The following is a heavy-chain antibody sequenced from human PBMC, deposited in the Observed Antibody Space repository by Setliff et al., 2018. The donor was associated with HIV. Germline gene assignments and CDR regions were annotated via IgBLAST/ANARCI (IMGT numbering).Heavy chain of an antibody. CDR1: GVSISGHF. J-gene: IGHJ4*02. V-gene: IGHV4-4*09. CDR2: IYTSGTT. Sequence: PSETLSLTCFVSGVSISGHFWGWIRQPPGKGLEWIGYIYTSGTTEYNPSLDSRVTISVDTSKNQFSLKLSSVTAADTAAYYCARHSPSDYWGQGTLVTV. CDR3: ARHSPSDY.